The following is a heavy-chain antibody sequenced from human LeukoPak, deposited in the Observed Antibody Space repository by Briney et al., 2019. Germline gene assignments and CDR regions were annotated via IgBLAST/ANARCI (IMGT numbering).Heavy chain of an antibody. J-gene: IGHJ6*03. CDR2: INPNSGGT. CDR1: GYTFTGYY. Sequence: GASVKVSCKASGYTFTGYYMHWVRQAPGQGLEWMGWINPNSGGTNYAQKFQGRVTITRNTSISTAFMELSSLRSEDTAVYYCARRAVGNSYYYSMDVWGKGTTVTVSS. CDR3: ARRAVGNSYYYSMDV. V-gene: IGHV1-2*02. D-gene: IGHD6-19*01.